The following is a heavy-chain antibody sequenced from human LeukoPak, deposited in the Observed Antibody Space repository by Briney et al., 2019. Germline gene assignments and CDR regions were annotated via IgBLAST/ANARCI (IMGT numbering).Heavy chain of an antibody. CDR3: AKTPPYDFWSGRQVWYFDY. Sequence: GASLRLSCAASGFTFSSYAMSWVRQAPGKGLEWVSAISGSGGSTYYADSVKGRVTISRDNSKNTLYLQMNSLRAEDTAVYYCAKTPPYDFWSGRQVWYFDYWGQGTLVTVSS. CDR1: GFTFSSYA. D-gene: IGHD3-3*01. V-gene: IGHV3-23*01. J-gene: IGHJ4*02. CDR2: ISGSGGST.